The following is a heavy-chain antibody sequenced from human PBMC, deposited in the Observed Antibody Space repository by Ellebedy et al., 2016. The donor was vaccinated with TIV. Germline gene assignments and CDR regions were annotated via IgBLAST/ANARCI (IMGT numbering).Heavy chain of an antibody. D-gene: IGHD2-15*01. CDR2: ISYSGST. CDR1: GGSISPYY. Sequence: MPSETLSLTCTASGGSISPYYWSWIRQPPGKGLEWIGYISYSGSTNYNPSLQSRVTISVDASKNQFSLKLTSVTAADTAVYYCARVVWQLPVSYAFDIWGQGTVVTVSS. V-gene: IGHV4-59*01. J-gene: IGHJ3*02. CDR3: ARVVWQLPVSYAFDI.